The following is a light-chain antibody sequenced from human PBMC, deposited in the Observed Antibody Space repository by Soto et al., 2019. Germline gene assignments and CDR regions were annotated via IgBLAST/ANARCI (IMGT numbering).Light chain of an antibody. V-gene: IGKV1-5*01. Sequence: IQMTQSPSTLSASVGDTVTITCRASQSISVSLAWYQQKPGKAPNLLIYDASTLQGGVPSRFSGSGSGTEFTLTVTSLQPEDFATYYCQQYNTCWTFGQGTKVEIK. CDR1: QSISVS. CDR3: QQYNTCWT. J-gene: IGKJ1*01. CDR2: DAS.